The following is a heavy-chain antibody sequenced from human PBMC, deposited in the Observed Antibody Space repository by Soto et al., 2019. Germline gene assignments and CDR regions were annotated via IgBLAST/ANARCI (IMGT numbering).Heavy chain of an antibody. J-gene: IGHJ4*02. D-gene: IGHD3-10*01. CDR3: ARGDYYGSGSFDY. Sequence: SETLSLTCTVSGGSISSYYWSWIRQPPGKGLEWIGYIYYSGSTNYNPSLKSRVTISVDTSKNQFSLKLSSVTAADTAVYYCARGDYYGSGSFDYWGQGTRVTVSS. V-gene: IGHV4-59*08. CDR2: IYYSGST. CDR1: GGSISSYY.